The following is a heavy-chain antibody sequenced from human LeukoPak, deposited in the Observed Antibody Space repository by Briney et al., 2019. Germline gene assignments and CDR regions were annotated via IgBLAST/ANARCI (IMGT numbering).Heavy chain of an antibody. D-gene: IGHD2-15*01. Sequence: ASVTVSCKASGYTFTSYGISWVRPAPGQGVEGMGWISAYNGNTNYAQRLQGRVTMPTDTATSTAYMELRSLRSDDTAVYYWTRGPHCSGGTCYSQIFDQWGQGTRVTVSS. CDR1: GYTFTSYG. J-gene: IGHJ4*02. V-gene: IGHV1-18*01. CDR3: TRGPHCSGGTCYSQIFDQ. CDR2: ISAYNGNT.